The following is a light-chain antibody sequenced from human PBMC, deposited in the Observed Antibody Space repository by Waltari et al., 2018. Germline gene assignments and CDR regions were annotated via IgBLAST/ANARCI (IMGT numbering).Light chain of an antibody. V-gene: IGLV1-51*01. J-gene: IGLJ2*01. CDR2: DNN. Sequence: QKVTISCSGSSSNIGNNYVSWYQQLPGTAPKLLIYDNNKRPSGIPDRFSGSKSGTSATLGITGLQTGDEADYYCGTWDSSLSAVVFGGGTKLTVL. CDR3: GTWDSSLSAVV. CDR1: SSNIGNNY.